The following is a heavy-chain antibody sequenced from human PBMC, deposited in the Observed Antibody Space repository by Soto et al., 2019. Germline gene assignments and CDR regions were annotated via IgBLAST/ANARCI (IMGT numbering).Heavy chain of an antibody. CDR1: GFTFSSYS. V-gene: IGHV3-21*01. J-gene: IGHJ5*02. CDR3: ARVGLVIPHLNWFDP. CDR2: IGGSGGYI. Sequence: EVQLVESGGGLVKPGGSLRLSCAVSGFTFSSYSMNWVRQAPGKGLEWVSSIGGSGGYIYYADSVKGRFTISRDNTKNSLYLQMNSLRAEDTALYYCARVGLVIPHLNWFDPWGQGTLVTVSS. D-gene: IGHD3-3*01.